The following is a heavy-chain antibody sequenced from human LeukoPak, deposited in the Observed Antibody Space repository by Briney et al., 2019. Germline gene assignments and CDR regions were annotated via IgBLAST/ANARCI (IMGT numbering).Heavy chain of an antibody. D-gene: IGHD2-2*01. CDR1: GYTFTGYY. Sequence: ASVKVSCKASGYTFTGYYMHWVRQAPGQGLEWMGWINPNSGGTNYAQKFQGRVTMTRDTSISTAYMELSRLRSDDTAVYYCARDPPPACSSTSCYPMDVWGKGTTVTVSS. CDR3: ARDPPPACSSTSCYPMDV. V-gene: IGHV1-2*02. CDR2: INPNSGGT. J-gene: IGHJ6*04.